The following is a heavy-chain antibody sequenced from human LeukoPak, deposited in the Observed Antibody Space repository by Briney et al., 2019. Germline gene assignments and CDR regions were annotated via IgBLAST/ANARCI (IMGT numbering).Heavy chain of an antibody. CDR3: ARVVLTPTGPSFDY. D-gene: IGHD1-1*01. CDR1: GYSFSSHA. V-gene: IGHV7-4-1*02. Sequence: ASVKVSCKTSGYSFSSHAISWVRQAPGQGPEWMGWINTNTGNPTFAQGFTGRFVFSLDTSVSTAYLQISSLKAEDTALYYCARVVLTPTGPSFDYWGQGTLVTVSS. J-gene: IGHJ4*02. CDR2: INTNTGNP.